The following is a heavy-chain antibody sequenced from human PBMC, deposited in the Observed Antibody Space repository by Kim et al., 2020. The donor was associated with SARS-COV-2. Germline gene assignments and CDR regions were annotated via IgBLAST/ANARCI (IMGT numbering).Heavy chain of an antibody. J-gene: IGHJ6*03. D-gene: IGHD3-22*01. CDR3: AKAAADYYDSSGYYYYYYMDV. CDR2: ISWNSGSI. V-gene: IGHV3-9*01. CDR1: GFTFGDYA. Sequence: GGSLRLSCAASGFTFGDYAMHWVRQAPGKGLEWVSGISWNSGSIGYADSVKGRFTISRDNAKNSLYLQMNSLRAEDTALYYCAKAAADYYDSSGYYYYYYMDVWGKGTTVTVSS.